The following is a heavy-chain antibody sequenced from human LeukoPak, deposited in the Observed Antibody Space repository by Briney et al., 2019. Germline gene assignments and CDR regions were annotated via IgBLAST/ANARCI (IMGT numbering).Heavy chain of an antibody. D-gene: IGHD3-22*01. CDR3: ARGIGTSYDSSRDAFDI. V-gene: IGHV4-61*02. CDR1: AGSINSGDYY. Sequence: MPSQTLSLTCTVSAGSINSGDYYWSWIRQPAGKGLEWIGRIYSPGTNYNYNPSVKSRVTISIDTSKNQFSLKLTSVTAADTAVYYCARGIGTSYDSSRDAFDIWGQGTMVTVSS. CDR2: IYSPGT. J-gene: IGHJ3*02.